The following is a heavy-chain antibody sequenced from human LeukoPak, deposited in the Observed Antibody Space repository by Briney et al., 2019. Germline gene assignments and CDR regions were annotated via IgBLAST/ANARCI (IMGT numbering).Heavy chain of an antibody. V-gene: IGHV3-11*01. Sequence: GGSLRLSCAASGFTVSSNYMSWVRQAPGKGLELLSYISGSASDVNYIDSVRGRFTISRDNAKNSLYLHMNSLTAEDTAVYYCSRDPRNNDYWGQGTLVTVSS. CDR2: ISGSASDV. CDR1: GFTVSSNY. J-gene: IGHJ4*02. CDR3: SRDPRNNDY.